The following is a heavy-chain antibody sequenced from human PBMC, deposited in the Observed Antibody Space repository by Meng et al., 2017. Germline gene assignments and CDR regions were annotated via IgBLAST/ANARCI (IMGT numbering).Heavy chain of an antibody. J-gene: IGHJ4*02. D-gene: IGHD6-19*01. CDR3: ARCQEQWLPFDY. CDR1: GFTFSDYY. V-gene: IGHV3-11*01. Sequence: QVSLVESGGSLVKPGGALLLSCAASGFTFSDYYMSWIRQAPGKGLEWVSYISSSGSTIYYADSAKGRFTISRDNAKNSLYLQMNSLRAEDTAVYYCARCQEQWLPFDYWGQGTLVTVSS. CDR2: ISSSGSTI.